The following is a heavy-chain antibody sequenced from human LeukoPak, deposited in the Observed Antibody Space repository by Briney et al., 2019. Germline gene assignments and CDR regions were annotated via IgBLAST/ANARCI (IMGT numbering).Heavy chain of an antibody. J-gene: IGHJ3*02. D-gene: IGHD3-10*01. CDR2: INPNSGGT. Sequence: ASVKVSCKASGYTFTGYYMHWVRQAPGQGLEWMGWINPNSGGTNYAQKFQGRVAMTRDKSIRTAYMELSRLTSDDTAVYYCARNIWFGESADAFDIWGQGTMVTVSS. CDR3: ARNIWFGESADAFDI. V-gene: IGHV1-2*02. CDR1: GYTFTGYY.